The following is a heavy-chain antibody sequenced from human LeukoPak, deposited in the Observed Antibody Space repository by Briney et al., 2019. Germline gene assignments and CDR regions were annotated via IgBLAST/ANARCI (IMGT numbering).Heavy chain of an antibody. CDR3: ARGRVHSWSDAFDI. D-gene: IGHD1-1*01. Sequence: ASVEVSCKASGYTFTGHYMHWVRQAPGQGLEWMGWINSDSGGTKYAQKFQGSVIMTRVTSISTTYMELSRLKSDDTAVYYCARGRVHSWSDAFDIWGQGTTVTVS. V-gene: IGHV1-2*02. J-gene: IGHJ3*02. CDR1: GYTFTGHY. CDR2: INSDSGGT.